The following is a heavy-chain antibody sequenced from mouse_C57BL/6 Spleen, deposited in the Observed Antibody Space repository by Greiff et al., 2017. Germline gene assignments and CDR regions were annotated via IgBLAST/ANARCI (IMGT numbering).Heavy chain of an antibody. CDR1: GYAFSSSW. Sequence: QVQLQQSGPELVKPGASVKISCKASGYAFSSSWMNWVKQRPGKGLEWIGRIYPGDGDTNYNGKFKGKATLTADKSSSTAYMQLSSLTSEDSAVYFCARGGLLWQVDYWGQGTTLTVSS. J-gene: IGHJ2*01. CDR3: ARGGLLWQVDY. CDR2: IYPGDGDT. D-gene: IGHD2-1*01. V-gene: IGHV1-82*01.